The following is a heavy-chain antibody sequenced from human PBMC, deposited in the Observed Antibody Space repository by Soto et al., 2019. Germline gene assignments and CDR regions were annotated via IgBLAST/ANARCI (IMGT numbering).Heavy chain of an antibody. CDR3: ARDMNTIFGVVIPGYDY. D-gene: IGHD3-3*01. CDR2: INPNSGGT. V-gene: IGHV1-2*02. J-gene: IGHJ4*02. Sequence: ASVKVSCKASGYTFTGYYMHWARQAPGQGLEWMGWINPNSGGTNYAQKFQVSVTMTRDTSISTAYMELSRLRSDDTAVYYCARDMNTIFGVVIPGYDYWGQGTLVTVS. CDR1: GYTFTGYY.